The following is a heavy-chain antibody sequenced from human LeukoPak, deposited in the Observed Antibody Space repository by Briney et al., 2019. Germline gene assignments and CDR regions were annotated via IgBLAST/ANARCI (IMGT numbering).Heavy chain of an antibody. Sequence: GGSLRLSCAASGFTFSNYAMIWVRQAPGKGLEWVSAIRGIRGAYSTEYADSVKDRFTISRDNSKSTLYLQMNSLKAEDTAVYYCGRDPNGDYIGAFDMWGQGTVVTVSS. CDR3: GRDPNGDYIGAFDM. CDR2: IRGIRGAYST. D-gene: IGHD4-17*01. J-gene: IGHJ3*02. V-gene: IGHV3-23*01. CDR1: GFTFSNYA.